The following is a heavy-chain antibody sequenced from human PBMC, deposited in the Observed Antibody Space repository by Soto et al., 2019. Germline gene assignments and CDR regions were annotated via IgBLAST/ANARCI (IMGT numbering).Heavy chain of an antibody. D-gene: IGHD1-20*01. Sequence: GGSLRLSCAASGFTFNIYAMTWVRQAPGKGLEWVSAISRYGDITYYADSVEGRFSISRDNSKNTLYLQMNSLRAEDTAVYYCAKDKNPSINSNWLDPGGQGTLVTVSS. J-gene: IGHJ5*02. CDR2: ISRYGDIT. V-gene: IGHV3-23*01. CDR1: GFTFNIYA. CDR3: AKDKNPSINSNWLDP.